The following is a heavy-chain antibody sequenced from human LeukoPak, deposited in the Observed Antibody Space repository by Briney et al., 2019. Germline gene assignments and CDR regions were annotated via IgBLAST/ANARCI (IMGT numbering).Heavy chain of an antibody. V-gene: IGHV3-30-3*01. D-gene: IGHD2-2*01. CDR3: ARDSDIVVVPAAYEAFDI. Sequence: GGSLRLSCAASGFTFSSYAMHWVRQAPGKGLEWVAVISYDGSNKYYADSVKGRFTISRDNAKNSLYLQMDSLRAEDTAVYYCARDSDIVVVPAAYEAFDIWGQGTMVTVSS. CDR1: GFTFSSYA. J-gene: IGHJ3*02. CDR2: ISYDGSNK.